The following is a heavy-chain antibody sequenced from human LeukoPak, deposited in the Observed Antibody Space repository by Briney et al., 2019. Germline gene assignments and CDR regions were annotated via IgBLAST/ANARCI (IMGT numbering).Heavy chain of an antibody. CDR3: AKPGSGVGSGRHYFDY. D-gene: IGHD2-15*01. CDR2: VTESGGSA. J-gene: IGHJ4*02. CDR1: GFTFRSCV. Sequence: GGSLRLSCAASGFTFRSCVMSWVRQAPGKGLEWVSGVTESGGSAYYTDSVKGRFTISRDNSKNTLYLQMNSLRDEDTAVYYCAKPGSGVGSGRHYFDYWGQGTLVTVSS. V-gene: IGHV3-23*01.